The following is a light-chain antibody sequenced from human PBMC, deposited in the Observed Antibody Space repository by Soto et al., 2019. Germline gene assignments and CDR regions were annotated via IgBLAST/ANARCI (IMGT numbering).Light chain of an antibody. CDR2: GAS. Sequence: EIVLTQPPVTLSLSPGERATLSCRASQSVSSSYLAWYQQKPGQAPRLLIYGASTRATGIPDRFSGSGSGTDFTLTISRLEPEDFAMYYCQQYGTSLPFGQGTRLEIK. CDR3: QQYGTSLP. J-gene: IGKJ5*01. CDR1: QSVSSSY. V-gene: IGKV3-20*01.